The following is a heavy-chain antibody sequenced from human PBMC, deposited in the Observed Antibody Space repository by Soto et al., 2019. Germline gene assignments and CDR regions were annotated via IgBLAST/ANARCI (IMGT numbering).Heavy chain of an antibody. D-gene: IGHD5-12*01. J-gene: IGHJ2*01. CDR3: ARGTPITYWYFDL. CDR1: GYTFTGYY. V-gene: IGHV1-2*04. CDR2: INPNSGGT. Sequence: QVPLVQAGAEVKKPGASVKVSCKASGYTFTGYYMHWVRQAPGQGLEWMGWINPNSGGTNYAQKFQGWVTMTRDTSISTAYMELSRLRSDDTAVYYCARGTPITYWYFDLWGRGTLVTVSS.